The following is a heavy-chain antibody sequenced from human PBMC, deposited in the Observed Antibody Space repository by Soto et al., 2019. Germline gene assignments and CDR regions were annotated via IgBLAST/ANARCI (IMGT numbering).Heavy chain of an antibody. CDR3: TRHEGGAAAHRPLDY. V-gene: IGHV4-39*01. Sequence: SETLSIASTVSDGSARSSTYSWGWIRQSPGKGLEWIGSIYERGSTPNNQPHKIRVTMSVETYTNQFSLKVMSVTAADTAIYYCTRHEGGAAAHRPLDYWGQGTLVTVSS. J-gene: IGHJ4*02. CDR2: IYERGST. D-gene: IGHD6-13*01. CDR1: DGSARSSTYS.